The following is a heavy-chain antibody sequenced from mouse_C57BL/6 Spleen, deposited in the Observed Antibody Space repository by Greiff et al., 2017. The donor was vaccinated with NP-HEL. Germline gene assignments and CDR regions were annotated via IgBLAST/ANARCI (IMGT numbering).Heavy chain of an antibody. V-gene: IGHV1-64*01. D-gene: IGHD2-5*01. J-gene: IGHJ4*01. CDR2: IHPNSGST. Sequence: VQLQQPGAELVKPGASVKLSCKASGYTFTSYWMHWVKQRPGQGLEWIGMIHPNSGSTNYNEKFKSKATLTADKSSSTSYMQFSSLTSEDSAIYYCAVYYSNYVDAMDYWGQGTSVTVSS. CDR3: AVYYSNYVDAMDY. CDR1: GYTFTSYW.